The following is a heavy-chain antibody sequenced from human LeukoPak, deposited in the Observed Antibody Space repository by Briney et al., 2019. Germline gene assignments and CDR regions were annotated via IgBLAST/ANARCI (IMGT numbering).Heavy chain of an antibody. CDR1: GFTFSSYA. V-gene: IGHV3-23*01. CDR2: ISGSGGST. J-gene: IGHJ4*02. CDR3: AKSYDFWSGYYTAY. Sequence: GGSLRLSCAASGFTFSSYAMSWVRQAPGKGLEWVSDISGSGGSTYYADSVKGRFTISRDNSKNTLYLQMNSLRAEDTAVYYCAKSYDFWSGYYTAYWGQGTLVTVSS. D-gene: IGHD3-3*01.